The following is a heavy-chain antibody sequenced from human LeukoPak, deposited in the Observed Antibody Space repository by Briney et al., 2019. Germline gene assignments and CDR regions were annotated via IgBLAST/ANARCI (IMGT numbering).Heavy chain of an antibody. CDR2: IIPILGIA. CDR3: ARVRDPRGYFDY. CDR1: GGTFSSYA. D-gene: IGHD3-10*01. Sequence: SVKVSCKASGGTFSSYAISWVRQAPGQGLEWMGRIIPILGIASYAQKFQGRVTMTRDTSTSTVYMELSSLRSEDTAVYYCARVRDPRGYFDYWGQGTLVTVSS. J-gene: IGHJ4*02. V-gene: IGHV1-69*04.